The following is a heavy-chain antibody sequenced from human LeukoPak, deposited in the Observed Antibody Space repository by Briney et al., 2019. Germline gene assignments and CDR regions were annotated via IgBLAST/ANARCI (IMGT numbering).Heavy chain of an antibody. J-gene: IGHJ5*02. Sequence: SETLSLTCTVSGGSISNSNDCWAWIRQPPGKGLEWIGSIYHSGNIFQNQSLASRVTISVDTSKNQFSLNLNSVTAADTAVYYCARQESCTNGVCYVGWFDPWGQGTLVTVSS. CDR3: ARQESCTNGVCYVGWFDP. CDR2: IYHSGNI. CDR1: GGSISNSNDC. V-gene: IGHV4-39*01. D-gene: IGHD2-8*01.